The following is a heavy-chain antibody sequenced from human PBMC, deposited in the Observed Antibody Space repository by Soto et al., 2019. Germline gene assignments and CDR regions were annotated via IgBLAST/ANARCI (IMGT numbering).Heavy chain of an antibody. V-gene: IGHV4-39*01. CDR1: GGSISSSSYY. Sequence: SETLSLTCTVSGGSISSSSYYWGWIRQPPGKGLEWIGSIYYSGSTYYNPSLKSRVTISVDTSKNQFSLKLSSVTAADTAVYYCARGQNWFDPWGQGTLVTVSS. CDR3: ARGQNWFDP. J-gene: IGHJ5*02. CDR2: IYYSGST.